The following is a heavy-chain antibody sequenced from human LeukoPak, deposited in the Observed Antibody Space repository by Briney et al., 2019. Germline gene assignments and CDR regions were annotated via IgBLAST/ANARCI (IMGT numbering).Heavy chain of an antibody. CDR3: ARFLHGNSLDY. D-gene: IGHD4-23*01. V-gene: IGHV5-51*01. CDR1: GETFTDTY. Sequence: GESLKISCHAAGETFTDTYITWLLQLAGKGLVWLVVVFFDGSHTRYSPSFEGQVTISVDQSISAAYLQWTSLKPSDTAMYFCARFLHGNSLDYWGQGTLLTVSS. CDR2: VFFDGSHT. J-gene: IGHJ4*02.